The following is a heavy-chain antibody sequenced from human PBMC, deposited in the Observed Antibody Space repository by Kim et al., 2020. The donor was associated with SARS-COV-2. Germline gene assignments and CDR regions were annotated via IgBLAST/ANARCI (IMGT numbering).Heavy chain of an antibody. CDR1: GFTFSSYA. CDR2: ISYDGSNK. V-gene: IGHV3-30-3*01. J-gene: IGHJ6*04. Sequence: GGSLRLSCAASGFTFSSYAMHWVRQAPGKGLEWVAVISYDGSNKYYADSVKGRFTISRDNSKNTLYLQMNSLRAEDTAVYYCVSPAFGNYYYYGMDVWGERATVTVSS. CDR3: VSPAFGNYYYYGMDV. D-gene: IGHD3-10*01.